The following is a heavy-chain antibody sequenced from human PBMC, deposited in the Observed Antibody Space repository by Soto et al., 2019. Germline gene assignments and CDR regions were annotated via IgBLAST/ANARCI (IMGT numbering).Heavy chain of an antibody. CDR3: AREGGSSWYDYYYYYGMDV. Sequence: ASVKVSCKASGYTFSSYGISWVRQAPGQGLEWMGWISAYNGNTNYAQKLQGRVTTTTDTSTSTAYMELRSLRSDDTAVYYCAREGGSSWYDYYYYYGMDVWGQGTTVTVSS. V-gene: IGHV1-18*01. CDR2: ISAYNGNT. D-gene: IGHD6-13*01. CDR1: GYTFSSYG. J-gene: IGHJ6*02.